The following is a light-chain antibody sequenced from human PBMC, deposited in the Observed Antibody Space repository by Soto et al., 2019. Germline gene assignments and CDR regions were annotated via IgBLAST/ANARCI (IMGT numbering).Light chain of an antibody. CDR3: QQLNTYPRT. V-gene: IGKV1-39*01. Sequence: DIQMTQSPSSLSASVGDRVTITCRASQSISTYLHWYQQKPGKAPRVLISSASTLQSGVPSRFSGSGSGTEFTLTISSLQPEDFATYYCQQLNTYPRTFGPGTKVDI. CDR1: QSISTY. CDR2: SAS. J-gene: IGKJ3*01.